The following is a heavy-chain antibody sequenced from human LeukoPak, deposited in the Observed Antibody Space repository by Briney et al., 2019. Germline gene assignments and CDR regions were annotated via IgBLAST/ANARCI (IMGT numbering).Heavy chain of an antibody. V-gene: IGHV3-30*18. Sequence: GGSLRLSCAASGFTFSSYGMHWVRQAPGKGLEWVAVISHDGSNKYYADSVKGRFTISRDNSKNTLYLQMNSLRAEDTAVYYCAKEHYYDSSGYYPSFDYWGQGTLVTVSS. J-gene: IGHJ4*02. CDR2: ISHDGSNK. CDR1: GFTFSSYG. CDR3: AKEHYYDSSGYYPSFDY. D-gene: IGHD3-22*01.